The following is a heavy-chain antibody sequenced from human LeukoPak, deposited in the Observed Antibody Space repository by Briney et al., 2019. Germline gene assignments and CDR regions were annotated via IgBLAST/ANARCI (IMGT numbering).Heavy chain of an antibody. D-gene: IGHD4-17*01. CDR2: IYYSGST. CDR3: AREVRYYGDPNDAFDI. Sequence: WETLSPTCTVSDGSISSYYWSWLRQPPGKGLEWIGYIYYSGSTNYNPSLKSRVTISVDTSKNQFSLKLSSVTAADTAVYYCAREVRYYGDPNDAFDIWGQGTMVTVSS. J-gene: IGHJ3*02. CDR1: DGSISSYY. V-gene: IGHV4-59*01.